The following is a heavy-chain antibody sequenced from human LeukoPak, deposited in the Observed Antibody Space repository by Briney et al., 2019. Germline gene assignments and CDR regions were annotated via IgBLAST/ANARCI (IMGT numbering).Heavy chain of an antibody. CDR1: GYSFTTYW. CDR2: IYPGDSAT. Sequence: GESLKISCKASGYSFTTYWIGWVRQMPGKGPEWMAIIYPGDSATEYSPSFQGQVTISADKYITTAYLQWNILKASDTAIYYCAVIAGGGYTLDYWGQGTPVTVSS. CDR3: AVIAGGGYTLDY. V-gene: IGHV5-51*01. J-gene: IGHJ4*02. D-gene: IGHD5-12*01.